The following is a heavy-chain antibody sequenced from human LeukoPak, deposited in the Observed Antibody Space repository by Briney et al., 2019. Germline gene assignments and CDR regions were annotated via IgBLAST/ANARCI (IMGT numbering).Heavy chain of an antibody. J-gene: IGHJ4*02. CDR2: INSDGSST. Sequence: GGSLRLSCAASGFTFSSYWMHWVRQAPGKGLVWVSRINSDGSSTSYADSVKGRFTISRDNAKNTLYLQMNSLRAKDTAVYYCARELPAAILRLDPGLDYWGQGTLVTVSS. D-gene: IGHD2-2*01. V-gene: IGHV3-74*01. CDR1: GFTFSSYW. CDR3: ARELPAAILRLDPGLDY.